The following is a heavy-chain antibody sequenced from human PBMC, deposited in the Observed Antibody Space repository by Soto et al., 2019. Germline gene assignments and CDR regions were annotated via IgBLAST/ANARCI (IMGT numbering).Heavy chain of an antibody. V-gene: IGHV5-10-1*01. CDR2: IDPSDSYT. Sequence: GESLKISCKGSGYSFTSYWISWVRQMPGKGLEWMGRIDPSDSYTNYSPSFQGHVTISAGKSISTAYLQWSSLKASDTAMYYCARELANIVVVPAAKDYYGMDVWGQGTPVTVSS. CDR3: ARELANIVVVPAAKDYYGMDV. D-gene: IGHD2-2*01. J-gene: IGHJ6*02. CDR1: GYSFTSYW.